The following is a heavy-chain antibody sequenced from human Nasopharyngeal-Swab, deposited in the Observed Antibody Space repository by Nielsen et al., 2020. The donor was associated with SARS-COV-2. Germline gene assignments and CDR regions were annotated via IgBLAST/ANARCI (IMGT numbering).Heavy chain of an antibody. V-gene: IGHV3-23*01. CDR1: GFTFSTYA. CDR3: AKHAAYTNSWHHFDY. J-gene: IGHJ4*02. D-gene: IGHD6-13*01. CDR2: ISVSGDYT. Sequence: GESLKISCAASGFTFSTYAMTWVRQTPGRGLEWVSTISVSGDYTYYADSAKGRFSISRDNSKSTLYLQMNSLRAEDTAVYYCAKHAAYTNSWHHFDYWGQGTPVTVSS.